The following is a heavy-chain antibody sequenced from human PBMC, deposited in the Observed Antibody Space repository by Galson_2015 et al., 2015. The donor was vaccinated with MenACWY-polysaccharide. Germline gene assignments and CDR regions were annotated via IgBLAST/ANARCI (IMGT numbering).Heavy chain of an antibody. CDR3: ATDSSRPLVGAPVSRFEY. CDR1: GFIFSNYG. CDR2: VPDDGSNE. D-gene: IGHD1-26*01. J-gene: IGHJ4*02. V-gene: IGHV3-30*02. Sequence: SLRLSCAASGFIFSNYGMHWVRQAPGKGLEWVSFVPDDGSNEYYADSVRGRFIFSRDNSKNTVSLEMNSLRPGDTAVYYCATDSSRPLVGAPVSRFEYWGQGTLVTVSS.